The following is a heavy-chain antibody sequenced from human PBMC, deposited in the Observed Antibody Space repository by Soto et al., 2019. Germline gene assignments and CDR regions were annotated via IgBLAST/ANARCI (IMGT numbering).Heavy chain of an antibody. V-gene: IGHV3-9*01. D-gene: IGHD3-16*01. CDR2: INWKSDI. J-gene: IGHJ4*02. Sequence: GGSLRLSCAVSGFTFDDNAMHWVRQAPEKGLEWVSGINWKSDIGYADSVKGRFTISRDNAENSLYLQMNSPRAEDTALYYCAISQDRGGRTTFIYWGQGTQVTVSS. CDR3: AISQDRGGRTTFIY. CDR1: GFTFDDNA.